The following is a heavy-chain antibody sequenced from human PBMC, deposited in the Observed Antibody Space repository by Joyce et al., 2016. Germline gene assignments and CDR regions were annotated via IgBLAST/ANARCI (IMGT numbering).Heavy chain of an antibody. J-gene: IGHJ5*02. V-gene: IGHV3-11*01. CDR2: ISSRYDID. CDR3: ARVEWSSAYNWFDT. Sequence: QVQLVESGGGLVKPGGSLRLSCAASGFTFSDYYMSWIRQAPGEGLEWVSYISSRYDIDYYAVSVKGRCTISRDNAKNSVSLQMSSLRAEDTAVYYCARVEWSSAYNWFDTWGQGTLVTVSS. CDR1: GFTFSDYY. D-gene: IGHD1-26*01.